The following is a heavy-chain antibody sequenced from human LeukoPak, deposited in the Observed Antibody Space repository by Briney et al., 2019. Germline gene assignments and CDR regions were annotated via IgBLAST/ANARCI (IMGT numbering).Heavy chain of an antibody. CDR2: IYYSGST. D-gene: IGHD6-13*01. CDR3: AKENWYLYNNNWYKTWFDP. Sequence: SETLSLTCTVSGGSISSSSYYWGWIRQPPGKGLEWIGSIYYSGSTYYNPSLKSRVTISVDKSKNQFSLKLSSVTAADTAVYYCAKENWYLYNNNWYKTWFDPWGQGTLVTVSS. V-gene: IGHV4-39*07. CDR1: GGSISSSSYY. J-gene: IGHJ5*02.